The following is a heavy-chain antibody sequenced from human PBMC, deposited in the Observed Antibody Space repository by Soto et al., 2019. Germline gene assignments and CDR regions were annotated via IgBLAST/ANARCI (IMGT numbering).Heavy chain of an antibody. CDR1: GFTVSSNY. V-gene: IGHV3-53*01. CDR3: ARDLYFSGGSCYGYYGMDV. CDR2: IYSGGST. D-gene: IGHD2-15*01. Sequence: PGGSLRLSCAASGFTVSSNYMSWVRQAPGKGLEWVSVIYSGGSTYYADSVKGRFTISRDNSKNTLYLQMNSLRAEDTAVYYCARDLYFSGGSCYGYYGMDVRAQRTTDTGSS. J-gene: IGHJ6*02.